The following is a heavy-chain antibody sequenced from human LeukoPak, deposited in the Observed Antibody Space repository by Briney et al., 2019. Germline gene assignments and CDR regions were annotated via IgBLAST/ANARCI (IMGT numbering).Heavy chain of an antibody. J-gene: IGHJ4*02. CDR3: AKTTRYCSGGSCYIRFFDY. D-gene: IGHD2-15*01. V-gene: IGHV3-23*01. Sequence: GRSLRLSCAASGFTFGSYAMSWVRQAPGKGLEWASAISGSGGSTYYADSVKGRFTISRDNSKNTLYLQMNSLRAEDTAVYYCAKTTRYCSGGSCYIRFFDYWGQGTLVTVSS. CDR2: ISGSGGST. CDR1: GFTFGSYA.